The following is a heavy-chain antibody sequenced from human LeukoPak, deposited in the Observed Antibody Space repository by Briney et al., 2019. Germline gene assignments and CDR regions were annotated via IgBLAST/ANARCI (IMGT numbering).Heavy chain of an antibody. CDR1: GFTFSSYS. CDR3: ARGRVGAMYYFDY. CDR2: ISSSSSTI. D-gene: IGHD1-26*01. V-gene: IGHV3-48*01. J-gene: IGHJ4*02. Sequence: GGSLRLSCAASGFTFSSYSMNWVRQAPGKWLVWVSYISSSSSTIYYADSVKGRFTISRDNAKNSLYLQMNSLRAEDTAVYYCARGRVGAMYYFDYWGQGTLVTVSS.